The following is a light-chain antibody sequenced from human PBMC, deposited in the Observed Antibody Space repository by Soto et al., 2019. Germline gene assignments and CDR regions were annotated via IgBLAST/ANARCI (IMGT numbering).Light chain of an antibody. CDR1: QDMSDF. CDR3: QQRSSWPLT. J-gene: IGKJ4*01. V-gene: IGKV3-11*01. Sequence: EIVLTQSPATLSLSPGERATLSCRASQDMSDFLAWYQHKPGQSPRLLIYDVSKRATGIPARFSGSGSGPDFSLTISSLEPEDFGVYYCQQRSSWPLTFGGGTKVEIK. CDR2: DVS.